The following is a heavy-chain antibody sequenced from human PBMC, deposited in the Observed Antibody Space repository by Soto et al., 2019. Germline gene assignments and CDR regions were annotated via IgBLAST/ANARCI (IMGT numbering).Heavy chain of an antibody. CDR2: MNPNSGNT. CDR1: GYTFTSYD. V-gene: IGHV1-8*01. Sequence: QVHLVQSGAEVRKPGASVKVSCKASGYTFTSYDINWVRQATGQGLEWMGWMNPNSGNTAYAQKFQGRVTMTRNTSISAAHMELSSPRSEDTAVYYCARERTRGFDPWGQGTLVNVSS. CDR3: ARERTRGFDP. J-gene: IGHJ5*02.